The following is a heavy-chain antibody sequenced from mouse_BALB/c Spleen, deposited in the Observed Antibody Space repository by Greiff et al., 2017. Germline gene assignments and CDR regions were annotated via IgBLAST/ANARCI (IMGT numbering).Heavy chain of an antibody. V-gene: IGHV5-6-4*01. CDR1: GFTFSSYT. J-gene: IGHJ1*01. D-gene: IGHD2-3*01. CDR3: TRDHDGFWYFDV. Sequence: EVKLVESGGGLVKPGGSLKLSCAASGFTFSSYTMSWVRQTPEKRLEWVATISSGGSYTYYPDSVKGRFTISRDNAKNTLYLQMSSLKSEDTAMYYCTRDHDGFWYFDVWGAGTTVTVSS. CDR2: ISSGGSYT.